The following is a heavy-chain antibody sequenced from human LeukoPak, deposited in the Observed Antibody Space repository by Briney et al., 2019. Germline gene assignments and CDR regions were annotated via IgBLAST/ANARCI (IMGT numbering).Heavy chain of an antibody. CDR3: ARGLYRGLYDSSGYPFDY. CDR2: IYYSGST. V-gene: IGHV4-59*12. CDR1: GGSISSYY. J-gene: IGHJ4*02. D-gene: IGHD3-22*01. Sequence: SETLSLTCTVSGGSISSYYWSWIRQPPGKGLEWIGYIYYSGSTNYNPSLKSRVTISVDTSKNQFSLKLSSVTAADTAVYYCARGLYRGLYDSSGYPFDYWGQGTLVTVSS.